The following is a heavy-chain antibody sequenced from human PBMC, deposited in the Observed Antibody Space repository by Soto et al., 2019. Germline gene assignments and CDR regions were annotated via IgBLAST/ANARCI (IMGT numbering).Heavy chain of an antibody. D-gene: IGHD2-15*01. CDR2: IIPMYDSA. J-gene: IGHJ4*01. CDR1: GGTFKTYT. V-gene: IGHV1-69*06. Sequence: QVQLVQSGAEVKKPGSSVKVSCEASGGTFKTYTINWVRQSPEQGLELIGQIIPMYDSANYAQSFQERVTISADKSTNRAYVELSSLRSEDTALYYCATCSIYGGSYCFDYWGHGTLVGVSS. CDR3: ATCSIYGGSYCFDY.